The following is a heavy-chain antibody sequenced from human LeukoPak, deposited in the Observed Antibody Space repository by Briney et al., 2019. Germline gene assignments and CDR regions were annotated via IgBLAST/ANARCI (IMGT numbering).Heavy chain of an antibody. CDR1: GGSISSYY. J-gene: IGHJ5*02. Sequence: PSETLSLTCTVSGGSISSYYWSWIRQPPGKGLEWIGYIYYSGSTNHNPSLKSRVTISVDTSKNQFSLKLSSVTAADTAVYYCARGGFWSGYYPNWFDPWGQGTLVTVSS. V-gene: IGHV4-59*01. CDR3: ARGGFWSGYYPNWFDP. CDR2: IYYSGST. D-gene: IGHD3-3*01.